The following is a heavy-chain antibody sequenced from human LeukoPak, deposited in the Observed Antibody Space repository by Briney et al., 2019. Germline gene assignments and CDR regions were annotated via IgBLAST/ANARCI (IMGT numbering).Heavy chain of an antibody. Sequence: ASVKVSCKASGYTFTSYGISWVRQAPGQGLEWMGWISVYNGNTNYAQKLQGRVTMTTDTSTSTAYMELRSLRSDDTAVYYCATESIAAAGTLINWFDPWGQGTLVTVSS. V-gene: IGHV1-18*01. D-gene: IGHD6-13*01. J-gene: IGHJ5*02. CDR3: ATESIAAAGTLINWFDP. CDR2: ISVYNGNT. CDR1: GYTFTSYG.